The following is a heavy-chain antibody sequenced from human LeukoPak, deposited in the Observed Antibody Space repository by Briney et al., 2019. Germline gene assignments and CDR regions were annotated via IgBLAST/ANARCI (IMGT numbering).Heavy chain of an antibody. Sequence: PGGSLRLSCAASGFTFSTYWMSWVRQAPGKGLEWIGEINHSGSTNYNPSLKSRVTISVDTSKNQFSLKLSSATAADTAVYYCASRGLYYYDSRAPRPHAFDIWGQGTMVTVSS. J-gene: IGHJ3*02. CDR3: ASRGLYYYDSRAPRPHAFDI. D-gene: IGHD3-22*01. CDR1: GFTFSTYW. V-gene: IGHV4-34*01. CDR2: INHSGST.